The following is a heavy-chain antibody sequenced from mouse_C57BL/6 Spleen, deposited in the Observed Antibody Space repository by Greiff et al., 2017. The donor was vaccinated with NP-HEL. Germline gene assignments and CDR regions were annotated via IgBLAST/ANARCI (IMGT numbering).Heavy chain of an antibody. CDR1: GFTFSDYG. CDR3: ARRDYYGSSYENYFDY. Sequence: EVQRVESGGGLVKPGGSLKLSCAASGFTFSDYGMHWVRQAPEKGLEWVAYISSGSSTIYYADTVKGRFTISRDNAKNTLFLQMTSLRSEDTAMYYCARRDYYGSSYENYFDYWGQGTTLTVSS. D-gene: IGHD1-1*01. J-gene: IGHJ2*01. CDR2: ISSGSSTI. V-gene: IGHV5-17*01.